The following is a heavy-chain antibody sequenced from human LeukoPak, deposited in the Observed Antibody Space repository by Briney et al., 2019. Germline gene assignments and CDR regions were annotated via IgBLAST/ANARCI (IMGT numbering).Heavy chain of an antibody. J-gene: IGHJ3*02. CDR3: AKDMGYSGSPYAFDI. D-gene: IGHD1-26*01. CDR2: ISSSSSYI. CDR1: GFTFSSYS. Sequence: TGGSLRLSCAASGFTFSSYSMNWVRQAPGKGLEWVSPISSSSSYIYYADSVKGRFTISRDNAKNSLYLQMNSLRAEDTALYYCAKDMGYSGSPYAFDIWGQGTMVTVSS. V-gene: IGHV3-21*04.